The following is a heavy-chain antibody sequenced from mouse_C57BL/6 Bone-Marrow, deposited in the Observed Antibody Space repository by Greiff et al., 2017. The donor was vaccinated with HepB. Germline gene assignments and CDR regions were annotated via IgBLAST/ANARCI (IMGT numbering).Heavy chain of an antibody. CDR3: ARGGLYDCYYLYYAMDY. V-gene: IGHV5-4*01. CDR2: ISDGGSYT. CDR1: GFTFSSYA. J-gene: IGHJ4*01. Sequence: EVQLVESGGGLVKPGGSLKLSCAASGFTFSSYAMSWVRQTPEKRLEWVATISDGGSYTYYPDNVKGRFTISRDNAKNNLYLQMSHLKSEDTAMYYCARGGLYDCYYLYYAMDYWGQGTSVTVSS. D-gene: IGHD2-3*01.